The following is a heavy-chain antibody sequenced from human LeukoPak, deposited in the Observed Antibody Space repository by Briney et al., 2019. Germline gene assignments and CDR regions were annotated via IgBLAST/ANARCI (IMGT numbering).Heavy chain of an antibody. CDR1: GGTFSNYV. Sequence: ASVKVSCKASGGTFSNYVISWVRQAPGQGLEWMGGIIPIFGTTNYAQKFQGRVTINADKSTSTVYIELSSLRAEDTAVYYCAKQLRVYYYMDVWGKGTTVTVSS. J-gene: IGHJ6*03. D-gene: IGHD1-1*01. V-gene: IGHV1-69*06. CDR3: AKQLRVYYYMDV. CDR2: IIPIFGTT.